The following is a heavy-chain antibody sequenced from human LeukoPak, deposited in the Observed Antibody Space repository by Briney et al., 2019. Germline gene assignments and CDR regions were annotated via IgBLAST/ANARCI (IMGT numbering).Heavy chain of an antibody. CDR3: AREGAVAGIVWFDP. D-gene: IGHD6-19*01. CDR2: IKQDGSEK. J-gene: IGHJ5*02. CDR1: GFTFSSYW. Sequence: GGSLRLSCAASGFTFSSYWMSLVRQAPGKGLEWVANIKQDGSEKYYVDSVKGRFTISRDNAKNSLYLQMNSLRAEDTAVYYCAREGAVAGIVWFDPWGQGTLVTVSS. V-gene: IGHV3-7*01.